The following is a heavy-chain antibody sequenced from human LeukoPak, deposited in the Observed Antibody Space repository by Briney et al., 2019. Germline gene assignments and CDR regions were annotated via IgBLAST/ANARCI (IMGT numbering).Heavy chain of an antibody. CDR1: GFTFSNAW. Sequence: GGSLRLSCAASGFTFSNAWMSWARQAPGKGLEWVGRIKSKTDGGTTDYAAPVKGRFTISRDDSKNTLYLQMNSLKTEDTAVYYCARDYPPPGLEHRFVKQTYYYYYMDVWGKGPTVTVSS. CDR2: IKSKTDGGTT. CDR3: ARDYPPPGLEHRFVKQTYYYYYMDV. J-gene: IGHJ6*03. D-gene: IGHD1/OR15-1a*01. V-gene: IGHV3-15*01.